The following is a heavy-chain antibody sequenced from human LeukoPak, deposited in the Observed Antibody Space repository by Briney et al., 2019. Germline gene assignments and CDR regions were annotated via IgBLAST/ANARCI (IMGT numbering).Heavy chain of an antibody. CDR2: INPNSGGT. J-gene: IGHJ5*02. CDR3: ARDLGDGYNLRNWFDP. CDR1: GYTFTGYY. D-gene: IGHD5-24*01. V-gene: IGHV1-2*02. Sequence: ASVKVSCKASGYTFTGYYMHWVRQAPGQGLEWMGWINPNSGGTNYARKFQGRVTMTRDTSISTAYMELSRLRSDDTAVYYCARDLGDGYNLRNWFDPWGQGTLVTVSS.